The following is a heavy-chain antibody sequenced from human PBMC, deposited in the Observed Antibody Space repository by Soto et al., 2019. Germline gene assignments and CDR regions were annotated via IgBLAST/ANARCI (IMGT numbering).Heavy chain of an antibody. D-gene: IGHD3-10*02. CDR2: LIPIFGTA. J-gene: IGHJ6*02. Sequence: QVQLVQSGAEVKKPGSSVKVSCKASGGTFSSYAISWVRQAPGQGLEWMGWLIPIFGTANYAQKFQGRVTITADESTSTAYMELSRLRSEDTAVYSCARCSYARTEGDSLYYYCGMDVWGQGTTVTVAS. V-gene: IGHV1-69*01. CDR1: GGTFSSYA. CDR3: ARCSYARTEGDSLYYYCGMDV.